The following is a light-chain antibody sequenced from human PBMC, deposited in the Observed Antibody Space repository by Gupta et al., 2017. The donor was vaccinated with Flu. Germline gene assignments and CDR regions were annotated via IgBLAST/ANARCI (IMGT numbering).Light chain of an antibody. Sequence: SYELTQPPSVSASPGQTASTTCAGDDFPKKYAFWYQQKSGQAPLLVIYEDINRPPGSPERFSASSSGTVATLTISGAQADDDADYYCSSTYNTGQNSILFGGGTKLTVL. V-gene: IGLV3-10*01. CDR3: SSTYNTGQNSIL. J-gene: IGLJ2*01. CDR2: EDI. CDR1: DFPKKY.